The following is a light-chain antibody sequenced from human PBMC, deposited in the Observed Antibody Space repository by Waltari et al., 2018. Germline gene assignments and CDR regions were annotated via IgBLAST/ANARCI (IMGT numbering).Light chain of an antibody. CDR3: QQYSSSPTT. V-gene: IGKV3-20*01. J-gene: IGKJ2*01. CDR2: HAS. CDR1: QRFSGSY. Sequence: EIVLTQSPVALSLSQGDRATLSCRASQRFSGSYLAWYQQKPGQPPRLLIYHASSRATGIPPRFSGNGSETDFTLTISSLEPEDFAVYICQQYSSSPTTFGQGTKLDIK.